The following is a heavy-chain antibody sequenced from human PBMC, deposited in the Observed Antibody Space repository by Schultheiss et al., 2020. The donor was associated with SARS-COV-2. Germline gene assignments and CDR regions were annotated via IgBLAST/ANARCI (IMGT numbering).Heavy chain of an antibody. V-gene: IGHV1-46*01. CDR2: INPSGGST. CDR3: ARDRCPGYSGSYYKCPSHPYGMDV. CDR1: GYTFTSYY. Sequence: ASVKVSCKASGYTFTSYYMHWVRQAPGQGLEWMGIINPSGGSTSYAQKFQGRVTMTRDTSTSTVYMELSSLRSEDTAVYYCARDRCPGYSGSYYKCPSHPYGMDVWGQGTTVTVSS. D-gene: IGHD3-10*01. J-gene: IGHJ6*02.